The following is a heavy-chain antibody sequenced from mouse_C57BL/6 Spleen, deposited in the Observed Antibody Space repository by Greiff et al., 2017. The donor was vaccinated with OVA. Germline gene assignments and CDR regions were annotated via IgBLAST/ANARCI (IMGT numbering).Heavy chain of an antibody. CDR1: GYSITSGYY. CDR3: ARGMITRAMDY. J-gene: IGHJ4*01. V-gene: IGHV3-6*01. Sequence: EVKLQESGPGLVKPSQSLSLTCSVTGYSITSGYYWNWIRQFPGNKLEWMGYISYDGSNNYNPSLKNRISITRDTSKNQFFLKLNSVTTEDTATYYCARGMITRAMDYWGQGTSVTVSS. D-gene: IGHD2-4*01. CDR2: ISYDGSN.